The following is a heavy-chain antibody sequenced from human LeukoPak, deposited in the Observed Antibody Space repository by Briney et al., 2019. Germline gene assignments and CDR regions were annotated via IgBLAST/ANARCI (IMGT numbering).Heavy chain of an antibody. D-gene: IGHD6-6*01. CDR3: AKDGGLFYSSSFFDY. Sequence: GGSLRLSCAASGFTFSRCAMSWVRQAPGKGLEWVSAISDGGDTTYYADSVEGRFTISRDNSKNTVDLEMISLRAEDTAVYYCAKDGGLFYSSSFFDYWGQGTLVTVSS. J-gene: IGHJ4*02. CDR2: ISDGGDTT. V-gene: IGHV3-23*01. CDR1: GFTFSRCA.